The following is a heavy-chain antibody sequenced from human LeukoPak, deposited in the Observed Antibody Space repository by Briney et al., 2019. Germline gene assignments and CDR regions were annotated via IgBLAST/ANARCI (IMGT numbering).Heavy chain of an antibody. D-gene: IGHD1-26*01. Sequence: GGSLRLSCAASGFTFSSYAMNWVRQAPGKGLEYVSSISYNGGSTYYANSVKGRFTISRDNSKNTLYLQMGSLRAEDMAVYYCARRRYSGSSQHFDYWGQGTLVTVSS. V-gene: IGHV3-64*01. CDR2: ISYNGGST. CDR3: ARRRYSGSSQHFDY. J-gene: IGHJ4*02. CDR1: GFTFSSYA.